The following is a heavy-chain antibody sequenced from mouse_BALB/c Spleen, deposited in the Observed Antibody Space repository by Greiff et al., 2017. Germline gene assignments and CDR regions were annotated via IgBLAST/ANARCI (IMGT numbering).Heavy chain of an antibody. J-gene: IGHJ4*01. CDR2: ISYDGSN. CDR3: ARGEYGKGGYYAMAY. Sequence: EVQLQESGPGLVKPSQSLSLTCPVTGYSFTSGYFWYWIRQFPGNKLEWMGYISYDGSNNYNPSLKNRISITRDTTKNQFFLKLNTVTTEDTATYYCARGEYGKGGYYAMAYWGQGTSVTVSA. V-gene: IGHV3-6*02. D-gene: IGHD2-10*02. CDR1: GYSFTSGYF.